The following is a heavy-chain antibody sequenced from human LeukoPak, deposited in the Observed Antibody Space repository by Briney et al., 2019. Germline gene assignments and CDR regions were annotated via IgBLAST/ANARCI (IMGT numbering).Heavy chain of an antibody. Sequence: GGSLRLSCAASGFTFSTYTMHWVRQAPGKGLEWVALISYEGSKQDYADSVEGRFTISRDNSQNTLYLEINSLRTEDTAVYYCARAPYTSGWYFAFDYWGQGTLVTVSS. CDR1: GFTFSTYT. V-gene: IGHV3-30-3*01. J-gene: IGHJ4*02. CDR3: ARAPYTSGWYFAFDY. CDR2: ISYEGSKQ. D-gene: IGHD6-19*01.